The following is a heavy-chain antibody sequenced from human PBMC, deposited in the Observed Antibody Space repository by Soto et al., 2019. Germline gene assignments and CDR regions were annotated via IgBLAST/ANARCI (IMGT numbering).Heavy chain of an antibody. D-gene: IGHD6-13*01. CDR1: GFTFDDYA. V-gene: IGHV3-9*01. CDR2: ISWNSGSI. CDR3: AKDITERAAAGNGDAFDI. J-gene: IGHJ3*02. Sequence: EVQLVESGGGLVQPGRSLRLSCAASGFTFDDYAMHWVRQAPGKGLEWVSGISWNSGSIGYADSVKGRFTISRDNAKNSLYLQMNSLRAEDKDLYYCAKDITERAAAGNGDAFDIWGQGTMVTVSS.